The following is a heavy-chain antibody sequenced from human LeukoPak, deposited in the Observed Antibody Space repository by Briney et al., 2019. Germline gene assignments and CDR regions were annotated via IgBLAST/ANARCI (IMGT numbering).Heavy chain of an antibody. CDR2: INHSGST. V-gene: IGHV4-34*01. J-gene: IGHJ4*02. CDR3: ARGVSSSWYYFDY. Sequence: PSEILSLTCAVYGGSFSGYYWSWIRQPPGKGLEWIGEINHSGSTNYNPSLKSRVTISVDTSKNQFSLKLSSVTAADTAVYYCARGVSSSWYYFDYWGQGTLVTVSS. CDR1: GGSFSGYY. D-gene: IGHD6-13*01.